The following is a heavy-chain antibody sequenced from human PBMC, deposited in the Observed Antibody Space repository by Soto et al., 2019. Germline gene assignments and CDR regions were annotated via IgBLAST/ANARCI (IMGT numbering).Heavy chain of an antibody. V-gene: IGHV4-34*01. CDR3: ARVPLHLGELSLNYYYYYMDV. Sequence: SETLSLTCAVYVGSFSGYYWSWIRQPPGKGLESIGEINHSGSTNYNPSLKSRVTISVDTSKNQFSLKLSSVTAADTAVYYFARVPLHLGELSLNYYYYYMDVWGKGTTVTVSS. CDR1: VGSFSGYY. CDR2: INHSGST. D-gene: IGHD3-16*02. J-gene: IGHJ6*03.